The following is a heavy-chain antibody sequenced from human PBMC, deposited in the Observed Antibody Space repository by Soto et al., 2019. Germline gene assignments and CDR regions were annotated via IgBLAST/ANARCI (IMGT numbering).Heavy chain of an antibody. CDR2: IIPYYNTL. V-gene: IGHV1-69*01. J-gene: IGHJ4*02. D-gene: IGHD6-13*01. CDR3: ASGASRWYPYFFGS. Sequence: QAQVVQSGAEVRKPGSSVKLSCKASEGTFNSYAIAWVRQAPGQGLEWMGGIIPYYNTLNYAQKFQDRVTVTADDSTNTVYMELSSLRSDDTAVYFCASGASRWYPYFFGSWAQGTLVTVSS. CDR1: EGTFNSYA.